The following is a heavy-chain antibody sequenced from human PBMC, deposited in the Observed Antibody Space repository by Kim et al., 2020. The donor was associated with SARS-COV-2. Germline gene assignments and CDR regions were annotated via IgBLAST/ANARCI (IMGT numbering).Heavy chain of an antibody. D-gene: IGHD6-13*01. CDR2: INTNTGNP. CDR1: GYTFTRYA. CDR3: ASWSQQLVTYYYYGMDV. Sequence: ASVKVSCKASGYTFTRYAMNWVRQAPGQGLEWMGWINTNTGNPTYAQGFTGRFVFSLDTSVSTTYLQISSLKAEDTAVYYCASWSQQLVTYYYYGMDVWGQGTTVTVSS. J-gene: IGHJ6*02. V-gene: IGHV7-4-1*02.